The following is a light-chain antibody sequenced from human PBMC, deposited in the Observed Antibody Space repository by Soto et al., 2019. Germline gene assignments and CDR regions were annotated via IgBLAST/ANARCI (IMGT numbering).Light chain of an antibody. CDR2: GAS. CDR3: QQGHNWPLT. Sequence: EIVMTQSPATLSVSPGESATLSCRASQSISSELAWYQQKPGQPPRLLIYGASTRATGVPARFTGSGSGADFTPTSSGLQSEECAVYYWQQGHNWPLTFGQGTRLEI. J-gene: IGKJ2*01. CDR1: QSISSE. V-gene: IGKV3-15*01.